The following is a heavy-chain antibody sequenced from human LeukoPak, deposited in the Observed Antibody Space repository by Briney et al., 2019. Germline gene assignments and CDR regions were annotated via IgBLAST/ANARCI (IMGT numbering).Heavy chain of an antibody. V-gene: IGHV3-11*01. CDR2: ISSSGSTI. Sequence: GGSLRLSCAASGFTFSDYYMSWIRQAPGKGLEWVSYISSSGSTIYYADSVKGRFTISRDNAKNSLYLQMNSLRAEDTAVYYCARDTLSFDYGGNSFSDAFDIWGQGTMVTVSS. D-gene: IGHD4-23*01. CDR3: ARDTLSFDYGGNSFSDAFDI. CDR1: GFTFSDYY. J-gene: IGHJ3*02.